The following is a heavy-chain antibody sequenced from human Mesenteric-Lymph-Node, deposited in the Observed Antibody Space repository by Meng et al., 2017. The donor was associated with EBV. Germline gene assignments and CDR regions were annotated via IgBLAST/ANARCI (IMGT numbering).Heavy chain of an antibody. CDR2: IYWDDDK. Sequence: QTTLKESGPTLVTPTPTLTLTRTFSGCSLSTSGVGGGWIRQPPGKALEWLVVIYWDDDKRYSPSLKSRLTISKDTSKNQVVLTMTNMDPVDTATYYCAYAFASIAWGQGTLVTVSS. CDR3: AYAFASIA. J-gene: IGHJ4*02. V-gene: IGHV2-5*02. CDR1: GCSLSTSGVG. D-gene: IGHD2-15*01.